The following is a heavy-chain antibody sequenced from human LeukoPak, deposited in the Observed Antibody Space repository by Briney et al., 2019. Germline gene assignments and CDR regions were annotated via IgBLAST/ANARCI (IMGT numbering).Heavy chain of an antibody. CDR2: ISGSGVGT. D-gene: IGHD2-21*01. CDR1: GFTFDDYA. Sequence: GGSLRLSCAASGFTFDDYAMHWVRHAPGKGLEWVSAISGSGVGTYYADSVKGRFTISRDNSWNTLYLQMSSLRAEDTAVYYCAKDQVISGSEASDIWGQGTMVTVSS. CDR3: AKDQVISGSEASDI. V-gene: IGHV3-23*01. J-gene: IGHJ3*02.